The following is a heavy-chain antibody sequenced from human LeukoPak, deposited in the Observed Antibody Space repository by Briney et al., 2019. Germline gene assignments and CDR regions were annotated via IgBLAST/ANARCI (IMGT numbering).Heavy chain of an antibody. CDR1: GFTFSGYA. Sequence: GGSLRLSCAASGFTFSGYAMSWVRQAPGKGLKWVSAISDSGGFTYYGDSVKGRFTISRDNSKNRVYLQMNSPRAEDTAVYYCAKEDLYTGMDVWGKGTTVTVSS. CDR2: ISDSGGFT. J-gene: IGHJ6*04. CDR3: AKEDLYTGMDV. V-gene: IGHV3-23*01. D-gene: IGHD4-11*01.